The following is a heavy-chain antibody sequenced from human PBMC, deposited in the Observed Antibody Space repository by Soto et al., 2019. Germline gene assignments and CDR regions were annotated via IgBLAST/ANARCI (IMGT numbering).Heavy chain of an antibody. Sequence: PWETLWLTGSVSGVSISISSYYWGRIRQPPGKGLEWVGRIYDSGNTYYNPALKRGVPISVHPSQNQFFLKLTSVTAADGAVYYCARLWLRGGYRCYFDYWGQGTLVTVSS. V-gene: IGHV4-39*01. J-gene: IGHJ4*02. CDR1: GVSISISSYY. CDR3: ARLWLRGGYRCYFDY. CDR2: IYDSGNT. D-gene: IGHD3-16*02.